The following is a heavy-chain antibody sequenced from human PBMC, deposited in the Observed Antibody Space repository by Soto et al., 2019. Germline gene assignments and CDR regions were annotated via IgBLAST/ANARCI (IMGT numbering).Heavy chain of an antibody. V-gene: IGHV3-30*18. Sequence: QVQLVESGGGVVQPGRSLRLSCAASGFTFSSYGMHWVRQAPGKGLEWVAVISYDGSNKYYADSVKGRFTISRDNSKNTLYLQMNSLRAEDTAVYYCAKDRDSSSWYPIFDYWGQGTLDTVSS. D-gene: IGHD6-13*01. J-gene: IGHJ4*02. CDR2: ISYDGSNK. CDR1: GFTFSSYG. CDR3: AKDRDSSSWYPIFDY.